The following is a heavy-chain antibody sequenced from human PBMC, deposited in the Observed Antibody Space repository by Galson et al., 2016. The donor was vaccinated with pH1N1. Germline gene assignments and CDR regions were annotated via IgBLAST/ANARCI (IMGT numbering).Heavy chain of an antibody. CDR2: IKQDGSEK. CDR1: GFTFSSYW. V-gene: IGHV3-7*01. D-gene: IGHD6-19*01. J-gene: IGHJ4*02. Sequence: SLRLSCAASGFTFSSYWTSWVRQAPGKGLEWVANIKQDGSEKYYVDSVKGRFTISRDNAKNSLYLQMNSLRAEDTAVYYCASYSSGWYDSFDYWGQGTLVTVSS. CDR3: ASYSSGWYDSFDY.